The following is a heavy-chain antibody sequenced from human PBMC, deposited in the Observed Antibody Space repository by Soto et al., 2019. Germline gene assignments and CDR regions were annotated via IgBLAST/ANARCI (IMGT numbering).Heavy chain of an antibody. V-gene: IGHV1-18*01. J-gene: IGHJ4*02. CDR3: ARDSGIVGPSGDLDY. Sequence: GASVKVSCKASGYTFTSYGISWVRQAPGQGLEWMGWISAYNGNTNYAQKLQGRVTMTTDTSTSTAYMELRSLRSDDTAVYYCARDSGIVGPSGDLDYWGQGTLVTVS. D-gene: IGHD1-26*01. CDR1: GYTFTSYG. CDR2: ISAYNGNT.